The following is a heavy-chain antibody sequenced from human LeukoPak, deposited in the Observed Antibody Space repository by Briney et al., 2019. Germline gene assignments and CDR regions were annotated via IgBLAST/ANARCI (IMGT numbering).Heavy chain of an antibody. V-gene: IGHV4-39*07. CDR3: ARSYYYGSGSYGMDV. CDR1: GGSISSSSYY. CDR2: IYYSGST. Sequence: SETLSLTCTVSGGSISSSSYYWGWIRQPPGKGLEWIGSIYYSGSTNYNPSLKSRVTISVDTSKNQFSLKLSSVTAADTAVYYCARSYYYGSGSYGMDVWGQGTTVTVSS. J-gene: IGHJ6*02. D-gene: IGHD3-10*01.